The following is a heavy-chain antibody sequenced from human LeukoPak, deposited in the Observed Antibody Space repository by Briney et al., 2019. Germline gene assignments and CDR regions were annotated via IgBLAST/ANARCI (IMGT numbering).Heavy chain of an antibody. CDR1: GFTFSSYA. J-gene: IGHJ6*04. Sequence: GGSLRLSCAASGFTFSSYAMHWVRQAPGKGLEWVAVISYDGNNKYYADSVKGRFTISRDNSKNTLYLQMNSLRAEDTAVYYCARDVRYCSSTSCYAGSYYYGMDVWGKGTTVTVSS. D-gene: IGHD2-2*01. CDR2: ISYDGNNK. V-gene: IGHV3-30*04. CDR3: ARDVRYCSSTSCYAGSYYYGMDV.